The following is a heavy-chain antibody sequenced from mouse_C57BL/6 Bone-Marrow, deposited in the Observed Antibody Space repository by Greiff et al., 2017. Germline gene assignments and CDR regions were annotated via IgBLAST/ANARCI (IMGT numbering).Heavy chain of an antibody. Sequence: VQLQQPGAELVMPGASVKLSCKASGYTFTSYWMHWVKQRPGQGLEWIGEIDPSDSYTNYNQKFKGKSTLTVDKSSSTAYMQLSSLTSADSAVYYCARGGGNSFSFAYWGQGTLVTVSA. CDR2: IDPSDSYT. V-gene: IGHV1-69*01. CDR1: GYTFTSYW. CDR3: ARGGGNSFSFAY. J-gene: IGHJ3*01.